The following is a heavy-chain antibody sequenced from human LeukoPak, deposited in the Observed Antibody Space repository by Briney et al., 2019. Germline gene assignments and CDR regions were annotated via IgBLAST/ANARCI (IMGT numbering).Heavy chain of an antibody. J-gene: IGHJ5*02. CDR3: AKGSWSSPFDP. Sequence: SETLSLTCTVSCSSLSSYYWSWIRQPPGQGLEWIGYIYYSGSTNYNPSLKGRVTISVDTSKNQFSLKLSSVTAADTAVYYCAKGSWSSPFDPWGQGTLVTVSS. CDR1: CSSLSSYY. CDR2: IYYSGST. D-gene: IGHD3-10*01. V-gene: IGHV4-59*01.